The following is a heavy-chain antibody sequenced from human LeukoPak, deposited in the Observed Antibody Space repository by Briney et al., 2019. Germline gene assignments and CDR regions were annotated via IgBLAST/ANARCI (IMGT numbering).Heavy chain of an antibody. CDR2: ISSSSSYI. V-gene: IGHV3-21*01. D-gene: IGHD2-15*01. Sequence: PGGSLRLSCVASGFTFSSYSMNWVRQAPGKGLEWVSSISSSSSYIYYADSVKGRFTISRDNAKNSLYLQMNSLRAEDTAVYYCARVIDRYCSGGSCTAFDIWGQGTMVTVSS. CDR3: ARVIDRYCSGGSCTAFDI. CDR1: GFTFSSYS. J-gene: IGHJ3*02.